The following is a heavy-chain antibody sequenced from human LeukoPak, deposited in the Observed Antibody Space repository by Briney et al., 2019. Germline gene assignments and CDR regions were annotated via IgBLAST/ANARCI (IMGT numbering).Heavy chain of an antibody. CDR3: ARDLYCSGGSCYSY. CDR1: GYTFTSYG. D-gene: IGHD2-15*01. V-gene: IGHV1-18*01. J-gene: IGHJ4*02. CDR2: ISAYNGNT. Sequence: ASVKVSCKASGYTFTSYGISWVRQAPGQGLEWMGWISAYNGNTNYAQKLQGRVTMTTDTSTSTAYMELRSLRSDDTAEYYCARDLYCSGGSCYSYWGQGTLVTVSS.